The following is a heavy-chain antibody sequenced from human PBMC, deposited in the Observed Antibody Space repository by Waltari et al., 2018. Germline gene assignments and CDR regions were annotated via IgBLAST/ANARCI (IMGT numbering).Heavy chain of an antibody. Sequence: QVQLAQSGAEVKKPGASVKVSCKASGYTFTAYFIHWVRQAPGQGLEWMGRNNPYSGDTDLAQKFQGRVTMTRDTSIDTVYMELSRLSFDDTAVYYCARALVQGVIVYLGDFWGQGTLVTVSS. D-gene: IGHD3-10*01. CDR2: NNPYSGDT. V-gene: IGHV1-2*06. J-gene: IGHJ4*02. CDR1: GYTFTAYF. CDR3: ARALVQGVIVYLGDF.